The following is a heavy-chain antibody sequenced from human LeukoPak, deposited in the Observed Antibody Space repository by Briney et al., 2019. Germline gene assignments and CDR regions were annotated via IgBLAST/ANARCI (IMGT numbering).Heavy chain of an antibody. V-gene: IGHV4-34*01. D-gene: IGHD2-21*02. J-gene: IGHJ4*02. CDR1: GGSFSGYY. Sequence: SETLSLTCAAHGGSFSGYYWTWIRQTPGKGMEWIGEVNSRGSANYNPSLTSRVTISVDTSKNQFSLRLTSVTAADAGVYYCARDAFCLNGDCYSGRYDYWGQGILVSVSS. CDR2: VNSRGSA. CDR3: ARDAFCLNGDCYSGRYDY.